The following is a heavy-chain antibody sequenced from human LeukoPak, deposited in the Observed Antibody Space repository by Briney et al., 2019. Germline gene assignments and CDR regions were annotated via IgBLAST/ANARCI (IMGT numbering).Heavy chain of an antibody. CDR3: ARGLGGGSCYLDY. J-gene: IGHJ4*02. Sequence: PGGSLRLSCAASGFTFSSYEMNWVRQAPGKGLEWVSYISKSGRTTYYVDSVKGRFTISRDNAKKSLYLQMNGLRAEDTAVYYCARGLGGGSCYLDYWGQGTLVTVSS. CDR1: GFTFSSYE. CDR2: ISKSGRTT. D-gene: IGHD2-15*01. V-gene: IGHV3-48*03.